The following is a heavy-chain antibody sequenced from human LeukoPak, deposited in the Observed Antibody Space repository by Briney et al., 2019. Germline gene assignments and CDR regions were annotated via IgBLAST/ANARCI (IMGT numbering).Heavy chain of an antibody. Sequence: SETLSLTCAVYGGSFSGYYWSWIRQPPGKGLEWIGGINHSGSTNYNPSLKSRVTISVDTSKNQFSLKLSSVTAADTAVYYRARDFGDFWSGYYNWFDPWGQGTLVTVSS. CDR2: INHSGST. CDR3: ARDFGDFWSGYYNWFDP. D-gene: IGHD3-3*01. J-gene: IGHJ5*02. V-gene: IGHV4-34*01. CDR1: GGSFSGYY.